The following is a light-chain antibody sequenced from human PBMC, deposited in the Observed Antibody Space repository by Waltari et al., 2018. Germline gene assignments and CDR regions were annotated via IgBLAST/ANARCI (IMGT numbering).Light chain of an antibody. Sequence: SYVVTQPPSVSLAPGQTARITCGGDHIESKPVHWYQQKAGQAPVVAVYEDNDRPSEIPERFSGSNSGNTATLTISRVEAGDQGDYYCQVWDTDNDKLVFGGGTKLTVL. V-gene: IGLV3-21*02. CDR3: QVWDTDNDKLV. J-gene: IGLJ3*02. CDR2: EDN. CDR1: HIESKP.